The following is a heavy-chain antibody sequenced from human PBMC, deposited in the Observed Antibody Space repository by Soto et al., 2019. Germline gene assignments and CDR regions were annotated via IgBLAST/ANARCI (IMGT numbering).Heavy chain of an antibody. CDR3: TTEIRWEELPVY. D-gene: IGHD1-26*01. Sequence: EVQLVESGGGSVKPGGSLRLSCAASGFTFSNAWMSWVRQAPGKGLEWVGRIKSKADGGTTDYAAPVNDRFTISRDDSKSTLYLLMNSLKTEDTAVYYCTTEIRWEELPVYWGQGTLVTVSS. V-gene: IGHV3-15*01. CDR2: IKSKADGGTT. J-gene: IGHJ4*02. CDR1: GFTFSNAW.